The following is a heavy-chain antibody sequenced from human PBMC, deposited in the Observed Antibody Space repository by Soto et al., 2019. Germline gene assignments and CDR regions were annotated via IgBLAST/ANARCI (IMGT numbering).Heavy chain of an antibody. CDR1: GFTFSSYV. CDR3: AKGYGDSLGYYGMDV. D-gene: IGHD4-17*01. V-gene: IGHV3-23*01. J-gene: IGHJ6*02. Sequence: EVQLLESGGGLVQPGGSLRLSCAASGFTFSSYVMSWVRQAPGKGLEWVSVISGSGGSTYYADSVKGRFTISRDNSKNTLYLQMNSLRAEDTAVYYCAKGYGDSLGYYGMDVWGQGTTVTVSS. CDR2: ISGSGGST.